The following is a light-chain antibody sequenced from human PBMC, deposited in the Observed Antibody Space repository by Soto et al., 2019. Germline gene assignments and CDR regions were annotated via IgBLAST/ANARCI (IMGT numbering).Light chain of an antibody. V-gene: IGKV3-11*01. CDR3: QQRSNWPPEGT. CDR2: DAS. CDR1: QRVSSY. Sequence: PGERATLSCRASQRVSSYLAWYQQKPGQAPRLLIYDASNRATGIPARFSGSGSGTDFTLTISSLEPEDFAVYYCQQRSNWPPEGTFGQGTKVEIK. J-gene: IGKJ1*01.